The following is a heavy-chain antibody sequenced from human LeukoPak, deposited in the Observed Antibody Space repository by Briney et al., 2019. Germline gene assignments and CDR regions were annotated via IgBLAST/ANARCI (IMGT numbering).Heavy chain of an antibody. CDR3: ARSLYGDYPDF. J-gene: IGHJ4*02. Sequence: GESLKISCKGSGYSFTSYWIGWVRQMPGKGLEWMGIIYPADSDTRYRPSFQGQVTISADKSINTAYLQWSGLKASDTAMYYCARSLYGDYPDFWGQGTLVTVSS. CDR1: GYSFTSYW. CDR2: IYPADSDT. D-gene: IGHD4-17*01. V-gene: IGHV5-51*01.